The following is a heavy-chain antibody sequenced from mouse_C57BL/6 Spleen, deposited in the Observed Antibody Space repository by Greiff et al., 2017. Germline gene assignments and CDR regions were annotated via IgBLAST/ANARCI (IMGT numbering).Heavy chain of an antibody. CDR2: IWSGGST. D-gene: IGHD2-1*01. CDR1: GFSLTSYG. J-gene: IGHJ3*01. V-gene: IGHV2-2*01. CDR3: ASLLPFAY. Sequence: VKLVESGPGLVQPSQSLSITCTVSGFSLTSYGVHWVRQSPGRGLEWLGVIWSGGSTDYNAAFISRLSISKDNSKSQVFFKMNSLQADDTAIYYCASLLPFAYWGQGTLVTVSA.